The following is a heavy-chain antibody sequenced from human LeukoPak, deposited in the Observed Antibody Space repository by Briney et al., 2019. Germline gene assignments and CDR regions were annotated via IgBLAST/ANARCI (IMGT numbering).Heavy chain of an antibody. CDR2: INPNSGGT. J-gene: IGHJ6*03. D-gene: IGHD2-2*01. CDR1: GYTFTGYH. Sequence: ASVKVSCKASGYTFTGYHMHWVRQAPGQGLEWMGWINPNSGGTNYAQKFQGRVAMTRDTSISTAYMELSRLRSDDTAVYYCARGGVVVPELYYYYYMDVWGKGTTVTVSS. V-gene: IGHV1-2*02. CDR3: ARGGVVVPELYYYYYMDV.